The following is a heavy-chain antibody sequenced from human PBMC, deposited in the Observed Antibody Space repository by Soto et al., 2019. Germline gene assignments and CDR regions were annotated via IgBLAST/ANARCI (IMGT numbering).Heavy chain of an antibody. D-gene: IGHD3-22*01. CDR3: AKGGDSSDYYYDGWFDP. CDR2: ISGSGGST. CDR1: GFTFSSYA. J-gene: IGHJ5*02. V-gene: IGHV3-23*01. Sequence: EVQLLESGGGLVQPGGSLRLSCAASGFTFSSYAMSWVRQAPGKGLEWVSAISGSGGSTYYADSVKGRFTISRDNSKNTLYLQMNSLRAEDTAVYYCAKGGDSSDYYYDGWFDPWGQGTLVTVSS.